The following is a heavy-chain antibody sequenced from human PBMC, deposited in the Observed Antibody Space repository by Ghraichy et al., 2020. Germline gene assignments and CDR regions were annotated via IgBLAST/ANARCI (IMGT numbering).Heavy chain of an antibody. D-gene: IGHD3-22*01. J-gene: IGHJ4*02. CDR2: IYYSGSI. V-gene: IGHV4-59*01. Sequence: SETLSLTCTVSGGSISSYYWSWIRQPPGKGLEWIGYIYYSGSINYSPSLKSRVTISVDTSKNQFSLKLSSVTAADTAVYYCARSQGDSSGPYGFDYWGQGTLVTVSS. CDR1: GGSISSYY. CDR3: ARSQGDSSGPYGFDY.